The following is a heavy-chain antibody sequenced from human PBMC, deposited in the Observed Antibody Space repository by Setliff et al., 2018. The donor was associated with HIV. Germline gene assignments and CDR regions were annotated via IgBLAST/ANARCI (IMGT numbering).Heavy chain of an antibody. CDR1: GFTFSTYS. CDR2: ISGGSTHI. D-gene: IGHD3-10*01. J-gene: IGHJ4*02. V-gene: IGHV3-21*06. Sequence: GGSLRLSCAASGFTFSTYSMNWVRQAPGKGLEWVASISGGSTHISYGDSVKGRFTISRDSRTNSLYLQMNSLRADDTAVYYSAREGSTLVRGVIRGYAFGYWGQGTLVTVPQ. CDR3: AREGSTLVRGVIRGYAFGY.